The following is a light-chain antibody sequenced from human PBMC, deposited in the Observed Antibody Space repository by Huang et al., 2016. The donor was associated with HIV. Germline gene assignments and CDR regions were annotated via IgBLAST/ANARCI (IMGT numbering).Light chain of an antibody. Sequence: EIVLTQSPVTLSLSPSDRATLSCRASQSIGTYLAWYQQKSGQAPRPLIYDVSNRAAGVPARFSASGSETDFTLTIASLDPDDFAIYHCQQRSKWPLTFGGGTKVEMK. V-gene: IGKV3-11*01. CDR1: QSIGTY. CDR2: DVS. J-gene: IGKJ4*01. CDR3: QQRSKWPLT.